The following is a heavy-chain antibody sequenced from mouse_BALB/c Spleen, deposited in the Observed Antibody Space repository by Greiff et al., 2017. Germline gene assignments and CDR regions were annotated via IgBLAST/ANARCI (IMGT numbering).Heavy chain of an antibody. CDR2: ISSGGGST. V-gene: IGHV5-12-1*01. CDR1: GFAFSSYD. D-gene: IGHD2-4*01. CDR3: ARHDDYDGYFDV. Sequence: EVQGVESGGGLVKPGGSLKLSCAASGFAFSSYDMSWVRQTPEKRLEWVAYISSGGGSTYYPDTVKGRFTISRDNAKNTLYLQMSSLKSEDTAMYYCARHDDYDGYFDVWGAGTTVTVSS. J-gene: IGHJ1*01.